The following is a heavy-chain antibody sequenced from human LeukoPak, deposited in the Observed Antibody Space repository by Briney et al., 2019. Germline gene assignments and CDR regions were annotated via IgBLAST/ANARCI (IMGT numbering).Heavy chain of an antibody. J-gene: IGHJ4*02. Sequence: ASVKVSCKASGYTFTGYYMHWVRQAPGQGLEWMGWINPNSGGTNYAQKFQGRVTMTRDTSISTAYMELSSLRSEDTAVYYCARARFEYSSSSHFDYWGQGTLVTVSS. V-gene: IGHV1-2*02. CDR2: INPNSGGT. D-gene: IGHD6-6*01. CDR3: ARARFEYSSSSHFDY. CDR1: GYTFTGYY.